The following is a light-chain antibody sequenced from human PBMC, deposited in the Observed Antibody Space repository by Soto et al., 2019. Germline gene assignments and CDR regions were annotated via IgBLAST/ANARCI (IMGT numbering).Light chain of an antibody. J-gene: IGLJ1*01. V-gene: IGLV2-14*01. CDR3: TSSTSSSTPV. CDR2: EVS. Sequence: QSALTQPASVSGSPGQAITISCTGTSSDVGGYNYVSWYQQHPGKAPKLMIYEVSNRPSGVSDRFSGSKSGNTASLTISGLQAEDEADYYCTSSTSSSTPVFGTGTKVTVL. CDR1: SSDVGGYNY.